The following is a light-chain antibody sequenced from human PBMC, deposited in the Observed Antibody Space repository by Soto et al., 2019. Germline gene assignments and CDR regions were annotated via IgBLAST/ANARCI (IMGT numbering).Light chain of an antibody. CDR1: QSVPSSS. J-gene: IGKJ1*01. Sequence: IVLTQSPGTLSLSPGERATLSCRASQSVPSSSLAWYQQEPGQAPRLLIYGASSRATGIPDRFSGSGSGTDFTLSISRLEPEDVAIYYCHQYGSPPQTFGQGIRVEVK. CDR2: GAS. V-gene: IGKV3-20*01. CDR3: HQYGSPPQT.